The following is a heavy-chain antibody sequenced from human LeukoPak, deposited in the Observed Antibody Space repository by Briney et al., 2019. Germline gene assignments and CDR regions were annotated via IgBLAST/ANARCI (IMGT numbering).Heavy chain of an antibody. CDR1: GYSISSGYY. J-gene: IGHJ4*02. D-gene: IGHD6-6*01. CDR3: ARRVYSSSPRVDY. CDR2: IYHSGST. Sequence: SETLSLTCTVSGYSISSGYYWGWIRQPPGKGLEWIGSIYHSGSTNYNPSLKSRVTISVDTSKNQFSLKLSSVTAADTAVYYCARRVYSSSPRVDYWGQGTLVTVSS. V-gene: IGHV4-38-2*02.